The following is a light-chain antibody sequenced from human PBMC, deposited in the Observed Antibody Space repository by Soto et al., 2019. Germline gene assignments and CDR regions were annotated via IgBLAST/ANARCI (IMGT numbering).Light chain of an antibody. CDR1: QSVSSSY. CDR3: QQYGSSPRT. CDR2: GAS. Sequence: EIVLTQSPGTLSLSPGERATLSCRASQSVSSSYLAWYQQKPGQAPRLLIYGASSRATGIPDRFSGSGSGTDFTHTSSRLEPEDCAAYYCQQYGSSPRTFGQGTKVEIK. V-gene: IGKV3-20*01. J-gene: IGKJ1*01.